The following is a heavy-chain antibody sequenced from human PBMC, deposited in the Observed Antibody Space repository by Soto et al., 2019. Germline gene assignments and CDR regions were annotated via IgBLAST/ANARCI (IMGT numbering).Heavy chain of an antibody. CDR1: GYTFTSYD. J-gene: IGHJ3*02. CDR2: MNPNSGNT. V-gene: IGHV1-8*01. D-gene: IGHD2-15*01. Sequence: ASVKVSCKASGYTFTSYDINWVRQATGQGLEWMGWMNPNSGNTGYAQKFQGRVTMTRNTSISTAYMELSSLRSEDTAVYYCARGGWRYCSGGSCYYAFDIWGQGTMVNVS. CDR3: ARGGWRYCSGGSCYYAFDI.